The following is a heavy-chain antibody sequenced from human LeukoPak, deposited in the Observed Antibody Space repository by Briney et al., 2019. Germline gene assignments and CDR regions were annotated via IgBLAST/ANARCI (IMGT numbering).Heavy chain of an antibody. D-gene: IGHD6-13*01. CDR2: ISSSSSYI. Sequence: TGGSLRLSCAASGFTFSSYSMNWVRQAPGKGLEWVSSISSSSSYIYYADSVKGRFTISRDNAKNSLYLQMNSLRAEDTAVYYCARGEESSSWYAFDYYYGMDVWGQGTTVTVSS. CDR3: ARGEESSSWYAFDYYYGMDV. CDR1: GFTFSSYS. V-gene: IGHV3-21*01. J-gene: IGHJ6*02.